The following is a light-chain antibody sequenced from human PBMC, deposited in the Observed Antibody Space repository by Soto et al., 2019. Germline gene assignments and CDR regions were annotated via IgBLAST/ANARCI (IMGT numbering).Light chain of an antibody. V-gene: IGKV3-15*01. CDR3: QQYNNWPLT. J-gene: IGKJ1*01. Sequence: IVLTPSPLTLSLSTGERASLSCRASQSVNSNLAWYQQKPGQAPRLLIYGASSRATGIPARFSGSGSETEFTLTISSLQSEDFAVYYCQQYNNWPLTFGQGTKVDIK. CDR2: GAS. CDR1: QSVNSN.